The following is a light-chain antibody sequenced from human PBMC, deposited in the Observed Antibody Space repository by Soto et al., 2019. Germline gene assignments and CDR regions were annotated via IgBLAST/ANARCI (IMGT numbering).Light chain of an antibody. CDR1: QSVSSN. CDR2: GAS. CDR3: QQYNNWPPV. V-gene: IGKV3-15*01. Sequence: EIVMTQSPATLSVSPGERATLSCRASQSVSSNLAWYQQKPGQAPRLLMYGASTRATGIPARFSGSGSGTEFTLTISSLQSEDFAVYYCQQYNNWPPVFGQGTKLEI. J-gene: IGKJ2*01.